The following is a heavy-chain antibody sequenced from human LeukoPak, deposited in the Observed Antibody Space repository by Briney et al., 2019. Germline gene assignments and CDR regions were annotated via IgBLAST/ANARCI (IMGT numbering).Heavy chain of an antibody. CDR2: ISGCGGTT. CDR1: GFTFSSYV. CDR3: ARDMSGTTWSSDY. J-gene: IGHJ4*02. V-gene: IGHV3-23*01. Sequence: GGSLRLSCAASGFTFSSYVMSWVRQAPGSRLEWVSSISGCGGTTNYADSVKGRFTISRDSSKNTLYLQMNSLRADDTAIYYCARDMSGTTWSSDYWGQGTLVTVSS. D-gene: IGHD1-14*01.